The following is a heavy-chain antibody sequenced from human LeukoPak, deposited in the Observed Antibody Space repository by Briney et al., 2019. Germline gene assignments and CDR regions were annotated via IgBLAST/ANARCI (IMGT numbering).Heavy chain of an antibody. V-gene: IGHV4-59*01. D-gene: IGHD2-2*01. Sequence: SETLSLTCTVSGGSISSYYWSWLRQPPGKGLEWIGYIYYSGSTNYNPPLKSRVTISVDTSKNQFSLKLSSVTAADTAVYYCARVGVVPAAMRYYYYYMDVWGKGTTVTVSS. J-gene: IGHJ6*03. CDR1: GGSISSYY. CDR3: ARVGVVPAAMRYYYYYMDV. CDR2: IYYSGST.